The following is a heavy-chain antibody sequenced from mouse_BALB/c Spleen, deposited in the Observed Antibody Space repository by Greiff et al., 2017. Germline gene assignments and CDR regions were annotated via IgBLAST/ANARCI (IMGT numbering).Heavy chain of an antibody. CDR1: GYAFSSYW. D-gene: IGHD2-2*01. J-gene: IGHJ1*01. Sequence: QVQLQQSGAELVRPGSSVKISCKASGYAFSSYWMNWVKQRPGQGLEWIGQIYPGDGDTNYNGKFKGKATLTADKSSSTAYMQLSSLTSEDSAVYFCARSLLWLRYFDVWGAGTTVTVSS. CDR2: IYPGDGDT. V-gene: IGHV1-80*01. CDR3: ARSLLWLRYFDV.